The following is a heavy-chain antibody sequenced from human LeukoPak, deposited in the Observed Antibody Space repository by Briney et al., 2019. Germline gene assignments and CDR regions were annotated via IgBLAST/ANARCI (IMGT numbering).Heavy chain of an antibody. D-gene: IGHD5-24*01. CDR1: GFTFSSYG. Sequence: GGXXRLSCEASGFTFSSYGMHWVRQAPGKGLEWVAFIRYDESDKYYADSVKGRFTISRDISKNTLYLQMNSLRAEDTAVYYCAKGDGDSPFDYWGQGTLVTVSS. J-gene: IGHJ4*02. V-gene: IGHV3-30*02. CDR2: IRYDESDK. CDR3: AKGDGDSPFDY.